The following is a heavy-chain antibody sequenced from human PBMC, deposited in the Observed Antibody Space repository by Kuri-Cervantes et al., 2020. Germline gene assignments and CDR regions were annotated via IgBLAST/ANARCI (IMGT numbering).Heavy chain of an antibody. Sequence: SGPTLVKPTQTLTLTCTFSGFSLNTSEMRVSWIRQPPGKALEWLARIDWDDDKRYSPSLKSRLTITKDTSKNQVVLTMTNMDPVDTATYYCAHRYYDSSGYSFDYWGQGTLVTVSS. CDR2: IDWDDDK. J-gene: IGHJ4*02. CDR1: GFSLNTSEMR. D-gene: IGHD3-22*01. CDR3: AHRYYDSSGYSFDY. V-gene: IGHV2-5*08.